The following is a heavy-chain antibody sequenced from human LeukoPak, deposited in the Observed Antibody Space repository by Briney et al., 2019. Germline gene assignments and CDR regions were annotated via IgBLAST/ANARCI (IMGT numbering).Heavy chain of an antibody. CDR2: IYYSGST. CDR1: GGSISSSTYY. J-gene: IGHJ4*02. Sequence: TSETLSLTCTVSGGSISSSTYYWGWVRQPPGKGLEWIGYIYYSGSTNYNPSLKSRVTISVDTSKNQFSLKLSSVTAADTAVYYCAMTDYYDSSGAFDYWGQGTLVTVSS. D-gene: IGHD3-22*01. V-gene: IGHV4-61*05. CDR3: AMTDYYDSSGAFDY.